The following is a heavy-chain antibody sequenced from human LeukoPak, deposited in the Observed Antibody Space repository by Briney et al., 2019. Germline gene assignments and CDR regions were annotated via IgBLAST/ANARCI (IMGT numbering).Heavy chain of an antibody. Sequence: GGSLRLSCAVSGINFRGYWMAWVRQAPGKGLEWVAVISYDGSNKYYADSVKGRFTISRHNSENTLYLQMNSLRAEDTAVYYCARAIVGATVNYWGQGTLVTVSS. CDR3: ARAIVGATVNY. D-gene: IGHD1-26*01. CDR1: GINFRGYW. J-gene: IGHJ4*02. V-gene: IGHV3-30*03. CDR2: ISYDGSNK.